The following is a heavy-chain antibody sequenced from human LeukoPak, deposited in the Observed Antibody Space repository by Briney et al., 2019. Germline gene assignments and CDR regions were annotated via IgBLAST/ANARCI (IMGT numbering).Heavy chain of an antibody. D-gene: IGHD5-18*01. Sequence: SVKVSCKASGGTFSSYAISWVRQAPGQGLEWMGGIIPISGTANYAQKFQGRVTITADESTSTAYMELSSLRSEDTAVYYCASTDRDTAMPIDYWGQGTLVTVSS. V-gene: IGHV1-69*01. CDR2: IIPISGTA. CDR3: ASTDRDTAMPIDY. CDR1: GGTFSSYA. J-gene: IGHJ4*02.